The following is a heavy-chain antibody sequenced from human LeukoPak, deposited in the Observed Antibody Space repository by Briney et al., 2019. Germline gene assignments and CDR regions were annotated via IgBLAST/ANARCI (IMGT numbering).Heavy chain of an antibody. V-gene: IGHV4-34*01. CDR1: GGSFSGYY. D-gene: IGHD2-2*01. CDR3: ARGRLVVPYNWFDP. J-gene: IGHJ5*02. CDR2: INHSGST. Sequence: SETLSLTCAVYGGSFSGYYWSWIRQPPGKGLEWIGEINHSGSTNYNPSLKSRVTISVDTSKNQFSLKLSSVTAADTAVYYCARGRLVVPYNWFDPWGQGTLVTVSS.